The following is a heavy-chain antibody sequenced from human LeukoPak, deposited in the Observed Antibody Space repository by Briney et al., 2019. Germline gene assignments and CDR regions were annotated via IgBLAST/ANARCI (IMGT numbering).Heavy chain of an antibody. D-gene: IGHD7-27*01. Sequence: GESLKISCKGSGYSFTSYWIAWVRHMPGKGLECMGFIYPGDSDTRYSPSFQGQVTISADKSISTAYLQWSSLKASDTAIYFCARRAELGMRYFDFWGQGALLVVSS. CDR2: IYPGDSDT. J-gene: IGHJ5*01. V-gene: IGHV5-51*01. CDR1: GYSFTSYW. CDR3: ARRAELGMRYFDF.